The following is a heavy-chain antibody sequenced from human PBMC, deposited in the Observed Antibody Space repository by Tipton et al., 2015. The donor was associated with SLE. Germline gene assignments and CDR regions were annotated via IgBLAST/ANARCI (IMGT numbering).Heavy chain of an antibody. D-gene: IGHD2-2*01. CDR1: GFTFSSYW. Sequence: SLRLSCAASGFTFSSYWMSWVRQAPGKGLEWVANIKQDGSEKYYVDSVKGRFTISRDNAKNSLYLQMNSLRAEDTAVYYCARSGYCSTTNCLGLFDPWGQGTLVTVSS. CDR2: IKQDGSEK. CDR3: ARSGYCSTTNCLGLFDP. J-gene: IGHJ5*02. V-gene: IGHV3-7*03.